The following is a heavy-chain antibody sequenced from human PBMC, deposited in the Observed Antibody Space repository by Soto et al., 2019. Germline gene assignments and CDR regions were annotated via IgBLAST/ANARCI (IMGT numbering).Heavy chain of an antibody. V-gene: IGHV2-5*02. D-gene: IGHD3-22*01. Sequence: QITLKESGPTLVKPTQTLTLTCTFSGFSLSTSGVGVGWIRQPPGKALEWLAIIYWDDDKRYSPSLKSRLTITKDTSKYQVVLTMTIIDPVDTAKYYCAHVPGPGGLWFGELPYDSSGYYYFDYWGQGNLVTVSS. CDR1: GFSLSTSGVG. J-gene: IGHJ4*02. CDR2: IYWDDDK. CDR3: AHVPGPGGLWFGELPYDSSGYYYFDY.